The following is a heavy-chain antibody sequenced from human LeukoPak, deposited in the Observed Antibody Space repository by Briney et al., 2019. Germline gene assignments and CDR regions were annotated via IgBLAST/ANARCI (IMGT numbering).Heavy chain of an antibody. V-gene: IGHV1-18*04. D-gene: IGHD2-2*01. CDR3: ARDALSSTSLSYYYYYYMDV. Sequence: ASVKVSCKASGYTFTSYGISWVRQAPGQGLEWMGWISAYNGNTNYAQKLQGRVTMTTDTSTSTAYMELRSLRSNDTAVYYCARDALSSTSLSYYYYYYMDVWAKGPRSPSP. CDR1: GYTFTSYG. J-gene: IGHJ6*03. CDR2: ISAYNGNT.